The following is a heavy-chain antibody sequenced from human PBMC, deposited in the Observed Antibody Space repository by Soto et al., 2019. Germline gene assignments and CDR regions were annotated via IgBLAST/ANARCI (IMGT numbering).Heavy chain of an antibody. Sequence: QVQLVQSGAEVKKPGASVKVSCKASGYTFTSYGISWVRQAPGQGLEWMGWISTYNGDTKYAQRLQGRVTMTTATATSTAYMELRNFRSDVTAVYYCARGGGNSFSYFEYWGQATLVTVSS. CDR3: ARGGGNSFSYFEY. CDR1: GYTFTSYG. D-gene: IGHD2-21*02. J-gene: IGHJ4*02. CDR2: ISTYNGDT. V-gene: IGHV1-18*01.